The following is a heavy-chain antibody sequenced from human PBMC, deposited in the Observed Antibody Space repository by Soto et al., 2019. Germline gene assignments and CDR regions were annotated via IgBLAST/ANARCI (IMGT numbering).Heavy chain of an antibody. J-gene: IGHJ6*02. V-gene: IGHV3-11*05. Sequence: QVQLVESGGGLVKPGGSLRLSCAVSGFTFSDHYMSWIRQAPGKGLEWISYISSGSSYTNYADSVKGRFTISRDNADNSLYLHMSSLGVDDTAVYYCARNMGRRTQGYYNGMDVRGQGTTVTVSS. CDR1: GFTFSDHY. CDR3: ARNMGRRTQGYYNGMDV. CDR2: ISSGSSYT. D-gene: IGHD1-26*01.